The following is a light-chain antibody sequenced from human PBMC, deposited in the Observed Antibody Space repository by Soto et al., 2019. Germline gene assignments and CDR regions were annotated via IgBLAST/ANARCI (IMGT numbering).Light chain of an antibody. J-gene: IGLJ2*01. CDR2: EVV. Sequence: QSPLTQPASVSGSPGQSSTISCTGSSSDVGPYNLVSWYQHHPGKAPKLMISEVVKRPSGVSNRFSGSKSGNTASLTISGLQAEDEADYYCCSYAGSSMFVFGGGTQLTVL. CDR1: SSDVGPYNL. CDR3: CSYAGSSMFV. V-gene: IGLV2-23*02.